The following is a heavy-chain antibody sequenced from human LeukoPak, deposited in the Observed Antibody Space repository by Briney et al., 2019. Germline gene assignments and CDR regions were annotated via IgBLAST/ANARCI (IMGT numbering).Heavy chain of an antibody. J-gene: IGHJ5*02. V-gene: IGHV4-4*07. CDR2: IYTSGST. CDR3: ARDAPPSLGHYDYRTGRGNWFDP. Sequence: PSETLSLTCTVSGGSISSYYWSWLRQPAGKGLEWIGRIYTSGSTNYNPSLKSRVTMSVDTSKNQFSLKLSSVTAADTAVYYCARDAPPSLGHYDYRTGRGNWFDPRGQGTLVTVSS. CDR1: GGSISSYY. D-gene: IGHD3-22*01.